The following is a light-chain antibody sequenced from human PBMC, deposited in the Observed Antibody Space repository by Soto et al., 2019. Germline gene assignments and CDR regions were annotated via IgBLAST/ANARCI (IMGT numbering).Light chain of an antibody. CDR2: SAS. CDR3: QQYSKWPLT. V-gene: IGKV3-15*01. J-gene: IGKJ4*01. Sequence: EIVLTPSPGTLSLSPVERATLSCRASQSVSSSYLAWYQQKRGQAPRLLIYSASTRATGIPARFSGSGSGTEFILTISSLQSEDFAVYYCQQYSKWPLTFGGGTKVDIK. CDR1: QSVSSSY.